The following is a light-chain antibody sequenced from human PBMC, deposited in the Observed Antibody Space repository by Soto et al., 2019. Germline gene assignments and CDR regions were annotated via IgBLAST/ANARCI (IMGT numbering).Light chain of an antibody. CDR2: GAS. CDR3: QQYCSSPPWS. CDR1: QSVSSSY. Sequence: EMVLTQSPGTLSLSPGERATLSCRASQSVSSSYLAWYQQKPGQAPRLLIYGASSRVTGIPDRFSGSGSGTDFTLTISRLEPVDFAVYYCQQYCSSPPWSFGQGPKVEIK. V-gene: IGKV3-20*01. J-gene: IGKJ1*01.